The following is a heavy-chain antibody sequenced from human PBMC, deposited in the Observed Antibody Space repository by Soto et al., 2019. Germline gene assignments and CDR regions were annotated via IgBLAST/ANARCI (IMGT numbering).Heavy chain of an antibody. CDR3: AKVLGYCTSSSCSRDYYYYYGMDV. V-gene: IGHV3-30*18. J-gene: IGHJ6*02. D-gene: IGHD2-2*01. CDR1: GFTFSSYG. CDR2: ISYDGGNK. Sequence: PGGSLRLSCAASGFTFSSYGIHWVRQAPGKGLEWVALISYDGGNKYYADSVKGRFSISRENSKNTLYLQMNSLRAEDTAVYYCAKVLGYCTSSSCSRDYYYYYGMDVWG.